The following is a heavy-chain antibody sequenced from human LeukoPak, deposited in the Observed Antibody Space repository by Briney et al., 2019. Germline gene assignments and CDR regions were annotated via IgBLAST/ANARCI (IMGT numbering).Heavy chain of an antibody. CDR2: IKQDGSEK. D-gene: IGHD4-17*01. CDR1: GLTFSSYW. V-gene: IGHV3-7*01. CDR3: ARDCGDLDY. J-gene: IGHJ4*02. Sequence: GGSLRLSCAASGLTFSSYWMSWVRQAPGKGLEWVANIKQDGSEKYYVDSVKGRFTISRDNAKNSLYLQMNSLRAEDTAVYYCARDCGDLDYWGQGTLVTVSS.